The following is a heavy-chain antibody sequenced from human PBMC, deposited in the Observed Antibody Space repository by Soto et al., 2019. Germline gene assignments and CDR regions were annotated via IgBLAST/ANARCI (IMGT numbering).Heavy chain of an antibody. CDR1: GGSISSYY. V-gene: IGHV4-4*07. CDR2: IYTSGRT. Sequence: QVQLQESGPGLVKPSETLSLTCTVYGGSISSYYWSWIRQPAGKGLEWLGRIYTSGRTNYNPSLTNRVTMYARTSKTQFSLKRRAVTAADTGVYYCARGVGYGGCSDGMDVWGQGTTVTVSS. J-gene: IGHJ6*02. D-gene: IGHD5-18*01. CDR3: ARGVGYGGCSDGMDV.